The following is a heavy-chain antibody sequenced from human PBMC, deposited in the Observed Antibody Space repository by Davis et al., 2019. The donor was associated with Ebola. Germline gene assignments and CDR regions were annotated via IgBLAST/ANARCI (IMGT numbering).Heavy chain of an antibody. CDR3: ARGNAFDI. CDR1: GGSFSGYY. CDR2: INHSGST. J-gene: IGHJ3*02. V-gene: IGHV4-34*01. Sequence: MPSETLSLTCAVYGGSFSGYYWSWIRQPPGKGLEWIGEINHSGSTNYNPSLKSRVTISVDTFKNQFSLTLSSVTAADTAVYYCARGNAFDIWGQGTMVTVSS.